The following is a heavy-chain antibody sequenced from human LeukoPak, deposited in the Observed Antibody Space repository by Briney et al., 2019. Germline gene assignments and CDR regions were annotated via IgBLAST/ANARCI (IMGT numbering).Heavy chain of an antibody. J-gene: IGHJ6*02. Sequence: ASVKVSCKASGGTXSSYAISWVRQAPGQGLEWMGGIIPIFGTANYAQKFQGRVTITADESTSTAYMELSSLRSEDTAVYYCATARADYYYGMDVWGQGTTVTVSS. CDR1: GGTXSSYA. V-gene: IGHV1-69*01. CDR2: IIPIFGTA. CDR3: ATARADYYYGMDV.